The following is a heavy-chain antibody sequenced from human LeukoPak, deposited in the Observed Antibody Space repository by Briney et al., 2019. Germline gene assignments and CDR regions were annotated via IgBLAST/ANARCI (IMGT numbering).Heavy chain of an antibody. CDR3: AIGGSINEWYREYFQH. D-gene: IGHD3-3*01. Sequence: PGGSLSLSCAASGFTFSSHAMSWVRQAPGKGLEWVSAISASGDATYYPDSVKGRFTISRDNSKNTLYLQMNSLRGEDTAVYYCAIGGSINEWYREYFQHWGQGTPVTVSS. V-gene: IGHV3-23*01. CDR2: ISASGDAT. J-gene: IGHJ1*01. CDR1: GFTFSSHA.